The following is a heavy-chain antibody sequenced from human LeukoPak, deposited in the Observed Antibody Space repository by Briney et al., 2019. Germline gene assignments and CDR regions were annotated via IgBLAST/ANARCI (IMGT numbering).Heavy chain of an antibody. CDR1: GYTFTSYA. J-gene: IGHJ6*02. D-gene: IGHD6-19*01. CDR3: ARSPPSVSGTNYYGMDV. Sequence: ASVKVSCKASGYTFTSYALNWVRQAPGQGLEWMGWVNTNTGSPTYAQGFTGRFVFSLDTSVSTAYLQISSLKAEDTVVYYCARSPPSVSGTNYYGMDVWGQGTTVTVSS. CDR2: VNTNTGSP. V-gene: IGHV7-4-1*02.